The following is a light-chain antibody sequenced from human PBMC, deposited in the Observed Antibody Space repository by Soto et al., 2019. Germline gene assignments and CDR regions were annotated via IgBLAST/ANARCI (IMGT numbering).Light chain of an antibody. CDR3: QKYNSAPPFT. CDR1: QGISNY. J-gene: IGKJ4*01. CDR2: AAS. V-gene: IGKV1-27*01. Sequence: DIQMTQSPSSLSASVGDRVTITCRASQGISNYLAWYQQKPGKVPKLLIYAASTLQTGVPSRFSGSGSGTEFTLTISSLQPEDVATYYCQKYNSAPPFTFGGGTKVEIK.